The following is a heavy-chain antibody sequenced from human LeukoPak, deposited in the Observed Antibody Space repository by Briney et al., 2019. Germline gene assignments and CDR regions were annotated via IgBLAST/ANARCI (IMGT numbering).Heavy chain of an antibody. D-gene: IGHD6-13*01. V-gene: IGHV1-69*05. J-gene: IGHJ5*02. CDR2: IIPIFGTA. Sequence: SVKVSCKVSGYTLTELFMDWVRQAPGQGLEWMGGIIPIFGTANYAQKFQGRVTITTDKSTSTAYMELSSLRSEDTAVYHCGIAAAASNWFDPWGQGTLVTVSS. CDR3: GIAAAASNWFDP. CDR1: GYTLTELF.